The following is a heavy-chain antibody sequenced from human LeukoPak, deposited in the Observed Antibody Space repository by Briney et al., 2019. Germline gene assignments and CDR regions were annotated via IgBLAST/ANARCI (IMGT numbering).Heavy chain of an antibody. CDR3: ARGGRYCSSTSCPRRYYGMDV. CDR1: GFTFSSYW. Sequence: GGSLRLSCAASGFTFSSYWMSWVRQAPGKGLEWVANIKQDGSEKYYVDSVKGRFTISRDNAKNSLYLQMNSLRAEDTAVYYCARGGRYCSSTSCPRRYYGMDVWGQGTTVTVSS. V-gene: IGHV3-7*01. J-gene: IGHJ6*02. D-gene: IGHD2-2*01. CDR2: IKQDGSEK.